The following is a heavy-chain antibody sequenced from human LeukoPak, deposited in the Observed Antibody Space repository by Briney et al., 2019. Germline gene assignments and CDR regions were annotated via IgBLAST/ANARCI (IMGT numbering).Heavy chain of an antibody. V-gene: IGHV5-51*01. D-gene: IGHD6-19*01. CDR2: IYPGDSDT. J-gene: IGHJ3*02. CDR3: ATGYGSGRGAFDI. Sequence: GESLKISCVGSGYRLTSFWLGWVRQVPRKGLGYIGIIYPGDSDTRYSPSFQGQVTISADNSISTAYLQWSSLQASDTAMYYCATGYGSGRGAFDIWGQGTMVTVSS. CDR1: GYRLTSFW.